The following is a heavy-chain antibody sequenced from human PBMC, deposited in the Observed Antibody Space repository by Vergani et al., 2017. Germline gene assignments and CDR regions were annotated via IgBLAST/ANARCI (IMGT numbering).Heavy chain of an antibody. V-gene: IGHV3-30*02. J-gene: IGHJ4*02. D-gene: IGHD4-17*01. CDR3: ARGASGDYVSSFDY. CDR2: LRYDGSNE. CDR1: GFSFSTYG. Sequence: QVQLVESGGGVVQPGGSLRLSCAASGFSFSTYGMHWVRQAPGRGLEWVAFLRYDGSNEYYGDAVKGRFIISRDNSKNTLYLQMNSLRAEDTAVYYCARGASGDYVSSFDYWGQGTLVTVSS.